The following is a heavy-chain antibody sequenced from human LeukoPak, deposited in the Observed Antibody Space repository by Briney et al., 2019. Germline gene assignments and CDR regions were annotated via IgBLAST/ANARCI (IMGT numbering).Heavy chain of an antibody. V-gene: IGHV3-30*02. CDR1: GFTFIDHG. D-gene: IGHD3-22*01. CDR2: IRYDGSDK. CDR3: AREDPYYYDSSGYYAPDY. Sequence: GGSLRLSCVASGFTFIDHGMHWVRQSPDRGLEWVAFIRYDGSDKYYAGSVKGRFTISKDNSKNTLFLQMNSLRAEDTALYFCAREDPYYYDSSGYYAPDYWGQGTLVTVSS. J-gene: IGHJ4*02.